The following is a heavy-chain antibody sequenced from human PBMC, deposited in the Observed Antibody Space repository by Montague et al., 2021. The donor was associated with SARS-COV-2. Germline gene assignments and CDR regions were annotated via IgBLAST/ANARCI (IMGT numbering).Heavy chain of an antibody. Sequence: SETLSLTCTVSGGAIFTYYWSWIRQPPGKGLEWIGYIYYSGGASYNPSLKSRATISVDRSKNQFSLDLPSVTAADAAVYYCTRTWNNWNDFAFDFWGQGTMLTVSP. D-gene: IGHD1-1*01. CDR2: IYYSGGA. J-gene: IGHJ3*01. V-gene: IGHV4-59*13. CDR1: GGAIFTYY. CDR3: TRTWNNWNDFAFDF.